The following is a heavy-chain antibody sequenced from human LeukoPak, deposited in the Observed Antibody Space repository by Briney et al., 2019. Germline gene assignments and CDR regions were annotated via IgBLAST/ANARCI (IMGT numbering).Heavy chain of an antibody. J-gene: IGHJ3*02. CDR2: IYYSGST. D-gene: IGHD2-2*01. CDR1: GGSLTSSSYY. Sequence: PPETLSLTCTVSGGSLTSSSYYWGWIRQPPGKGLDWIGSIYYSGSTYYNPSLKSRLTIAVDTCMNPFSLKLSSVTAADTAVYYGARSSSTSWNAFDIWGQGTMVTVSS. CDR3: ARSSSTSWNAFDI. V-gene: IGHV4-39*01.